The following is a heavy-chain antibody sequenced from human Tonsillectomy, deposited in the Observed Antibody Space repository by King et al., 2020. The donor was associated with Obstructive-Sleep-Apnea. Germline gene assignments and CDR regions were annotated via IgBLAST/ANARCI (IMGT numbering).Heavy chain of an antibody. CDR3: ARDREQLVFGDAFDI. CDR1: GGTFSSYA. V-gene: IGHV1-69*01. Sequence: QLVQSGAEVKKPGSSVKVSCKASGGTFSSYAISWVRQAPGQGLEWMGGIILIFVTANYAQMFQGRVTITADESTSTAYMELSSLRSEDAAVYYCARDREQLVFGDAFDIWGQGTMVTVSS. CDR2: IILIFVTA. J-gene: IGHJ3*02. D-gene: IGHD6-13*01.